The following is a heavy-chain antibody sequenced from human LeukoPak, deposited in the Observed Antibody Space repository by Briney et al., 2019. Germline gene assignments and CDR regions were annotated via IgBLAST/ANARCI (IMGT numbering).Heavy chain of an antibody. J-gene: IGHJ4*02. V-gene: IGHV4-31*03. CDR3: ARVSGDVFDY. CDR1: GGSISSGGYY. Sequence: SETLSLTCTVSGGSISSGGYYWSWIRQHPGTGLEWIGYIYYSGSTYCNPSLKSRVTISVDTSKNQFSLKLSSVTAADTAVCYCARVSGDVFDYWGQGTLVTVSS. D-gene: IGHD7-27*01. CDR2: IYYSGST.